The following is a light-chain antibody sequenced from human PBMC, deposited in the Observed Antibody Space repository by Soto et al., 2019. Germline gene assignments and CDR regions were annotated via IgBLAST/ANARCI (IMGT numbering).Light chain of an antibody. CDR2: GNR. V-gene: IGLV1-40*01. Sequence: QAVVTQPPSVSGAPGQRVTISCTGNSSNLGAGYDVHWYQQLPGAAPKLVIFGNRNRPSGVPERFSGSKSGTSASLAITGLQAEDEADYYCSSYTRNSTPVVFGGGTKLTVL. J-gene: IGLJ2*01. CDR3: SSYTRNSTPVV. CDR1: SSNLGAGYD.